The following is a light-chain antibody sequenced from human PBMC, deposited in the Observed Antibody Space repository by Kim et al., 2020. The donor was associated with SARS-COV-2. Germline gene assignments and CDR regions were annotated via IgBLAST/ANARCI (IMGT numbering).Light chain of an antibody. J-gene: IGKJ1*01. CDR1: QSVDNRY. CDR2: CSS. Sequence: EIMLTQSPGTLSLSSGERATLSCRASQSVDNRYLDWYQQKPGQPPRLLTYCSSNRATGIPDRCSGSGCGTDFTLTISRLEPEDFAVYYCQQFSKSSWTFGQGTKVDIK. V-gene: IGKV3-20*01. CDR3: QQFSKSSWT.